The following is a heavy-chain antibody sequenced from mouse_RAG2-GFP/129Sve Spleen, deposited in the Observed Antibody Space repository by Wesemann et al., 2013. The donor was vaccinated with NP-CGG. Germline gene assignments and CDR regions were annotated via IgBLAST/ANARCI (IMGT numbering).Heavy chain of an antibody. Sequence: GNGAIKYNEKFKGKATLTADKSSSTAYMQLNSLTSEDSAVYFCRGDYDDYFDYWGQGTTLTVSS. D-gene: IGHD2-4*01. V-gene: IGHV1S53*01. CDR3: RGDYDDYFDY. J-gene: IGHJ2*01. CDR2: GNGAI.